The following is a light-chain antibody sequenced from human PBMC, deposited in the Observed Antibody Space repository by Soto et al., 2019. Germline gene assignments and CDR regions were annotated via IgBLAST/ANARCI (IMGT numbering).Light chain of an antibody. V-gene: IGLV2-11*01. CDR3: CSYAGNYILV. CDR1: SSDVGGYNY. J-gene: IGLJ2*01. CDR2: DVS. Sequence: QYALTQPRSVSGSPGQSVTISCTGTSSDVGGYNYVSWYQQHPGKAPKLLIYDVSKRPSGVPVRFSGSKSGNTASLTISGLQAEDEADYYCCSYAGNYILVFGGGTKVTVL.